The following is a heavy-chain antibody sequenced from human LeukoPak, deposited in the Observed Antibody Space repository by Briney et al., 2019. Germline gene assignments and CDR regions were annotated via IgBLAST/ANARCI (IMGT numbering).Heavy chain of an antibody. J-gene: IGHJ6*03. CDR2: ISGRGGST. CDR3: AKDGGYCSSTSCYLYYMDV. Sequence: GGSLRLPCTASGFTFSRYAMSGLCQAPGKALEWVSAISGRGGSTYYADSVKRRFTIPRDNSKNTLYLQMNSLRAEDTAVYYCAKDGGYCSSTSCYLYYMDVWGKGTTVTVSS. V-gene: IGHV3-23*01. D-gene: IGHD2-2*01. CDR1: GFTFSRYA.